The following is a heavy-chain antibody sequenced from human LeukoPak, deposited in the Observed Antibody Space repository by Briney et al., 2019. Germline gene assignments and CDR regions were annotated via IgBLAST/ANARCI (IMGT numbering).Heavy chain of an antibody. D-gene: IGHD3-22*01. Sequence: GGSLRLSCAASGFTFSSYAMSWVRQAPGKGLEWVSAISGSGGSTYYADSVKGRFTISRDNSKNTLYLQMNSLRAEDTAVYYCAKDRSSGYTNDAFDIWAKGQWSPSLQ. CDR1: GFTFSSYA. CDR3: AKDRSSGYTNDAFDI. CDR2: ISGSGGST. V-gene: IGHV3-23*01. J-gene: IGHJ3*02.